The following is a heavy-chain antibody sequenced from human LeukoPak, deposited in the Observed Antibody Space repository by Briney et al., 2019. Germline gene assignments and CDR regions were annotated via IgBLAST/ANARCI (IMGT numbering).Heavy chain of an antibody. D-gene: IGHD6-13*01. Sequence: GGSLRLSCAASGFTFSSFAMTWVRQAPGKGLEWVSSIGSSGGTTYYADSVKGRFTISRDNSKNTLYLRMNSLRAEDTAVYFCASLAAAAGTGNWGQGILVTVSS. J-gene: IGHJ4*02. V-gene: IGHV3-23*01. CDR2: IGSSGGTT. CDR1: GFTFSSFA. CDR3: ASLAAAAGTGN.